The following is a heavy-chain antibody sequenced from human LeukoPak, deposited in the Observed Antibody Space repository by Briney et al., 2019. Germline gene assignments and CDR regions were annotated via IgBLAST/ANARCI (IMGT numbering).Heavy chain of an antibody. V-gene: IGHV5-51*01. CDR1: GYSFTSYW. CDR2: IYPGDSDT. CDR3: ARHLTMITVPRDAFDI. J-gene: IGHJ3*02. Sequence: GESLKMSCKTSGYSFTSYWIGWVRQMPGKGLEWMGVIYPGDSDTRYSPSFQGQVTISADKSLSTAYLQWSGLKASDTAMYYCARHLTMITVPRDAFDIWGQGTMVTVSS. D-gene: IGHD3-16*01.